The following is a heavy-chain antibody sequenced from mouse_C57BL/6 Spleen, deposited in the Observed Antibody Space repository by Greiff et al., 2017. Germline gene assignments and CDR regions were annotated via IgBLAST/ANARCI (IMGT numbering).Heavy chain of an antibody. CDR3: ARPPYSNYWYFDV. Sequence: EVQLQQSGPELVKPGASVKISCKASGYTFTDYYMNWVKQSHGKSLEWIGDINPNNGGTSYNQKFKGKATLTVDKSSSTAYMELRSLTSEDSAVYYCARPPYSNYWYFDVWGTGTTVTVSS. V-gene: IGHV1-26*01. CDR2: INPNNGGT. D-gene: IGHD2-5*01. J-gene: IGHJ1*03. CDR1: GYTFTDYY.